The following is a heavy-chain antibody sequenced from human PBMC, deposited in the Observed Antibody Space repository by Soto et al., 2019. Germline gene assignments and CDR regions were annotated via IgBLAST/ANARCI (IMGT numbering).Heavy chain of an antibody. CDR3: ARLGGYCSGGSCPYGMDV. V-gene: IGHV3-21*01. J-gene: IGHJ6*02. CDR1: GFTFSSYS. D-gene: IGHD2-15*01. Sequence: PVGSLRLSCAASGFTFSSYSMNWVRQAPGKGLEWVSSISSSSSYIYYADSVKGRFTISRDNAKNSLYPQMNSLRAEDTAVYYCARLGGYCSGGSCPYGMDVWGQGTTVTVS. CDR2: ISSSSSYI.